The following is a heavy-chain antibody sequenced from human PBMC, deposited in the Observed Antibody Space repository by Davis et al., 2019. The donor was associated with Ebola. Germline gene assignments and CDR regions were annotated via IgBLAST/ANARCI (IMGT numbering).Heavy chain of an antibody. D-gene: IGHD3-22*01. CDR3: ARVGGYYGDYWYFDL. J-gene: IGHJ2*01. V-gene: IGHV5-10-1*01. CDR1: RYSFTSYW. CDR2: IDPSDSYT. Sequence: GESLKISCKGSRYSFTSYWIGWVRQMPGKGLEWMGRIDPSDSYTNYSPSFQGHVTISADKSISTAYLQWSSLKASDTAMYYCARVGGYYGDYWYFDLWGRGTLVTVSS.